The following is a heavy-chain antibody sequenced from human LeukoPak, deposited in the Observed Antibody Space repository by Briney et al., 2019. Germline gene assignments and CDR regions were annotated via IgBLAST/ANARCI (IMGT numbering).Heavy chain of an antibody. J-gene: IGHJ4*02. D-gene: IGHD1-1*01. CDR1: GFTFSSYG. CDR2: ISGNSGDT. V-gene: IGHV3-21*05. Sequence: GGSLRLSCAASGFTFSSYGMHWVRQAPGKGLEWLSYISGNSGDTNYADSVKGRFTISRDNAKNSLYLQMNSLRVEDTAVYYCARDPRTVRIWGQGTLVTVSS. CDR3: ARDPRTVRI.